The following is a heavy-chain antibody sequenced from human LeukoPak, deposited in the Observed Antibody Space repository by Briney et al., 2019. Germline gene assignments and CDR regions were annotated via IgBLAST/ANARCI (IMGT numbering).Heavy chain of an antibody. CDR1: GGSVSSYS. V-gene: IGHV4-30-2*01. CDR3: ARGGIWGPTPFFDY. J-gene: IGHJ4*02. CDR2: IYHSGST. Sequence: SETLSLTCTVSGGSVSSYSWSWIRQPPGKGLEWIGYIYHSGSTYYNPSLKSRVTISVDRSKNQFSLKLSSVTAADTAVYYCARGGIWGPTPFFDYWGQGTLVTVSS. D-gene: IGHD7-27*01.